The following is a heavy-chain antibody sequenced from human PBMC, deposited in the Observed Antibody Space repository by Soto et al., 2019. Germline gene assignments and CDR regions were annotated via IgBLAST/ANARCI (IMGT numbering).Heavy chain of an antibody. D-gene: IGHD3-16*02. V-gene: IGHV4-59*01. Sequence: LSLTCSVSGVSISSYFWSWIRQPPGRGLEWIAYTYHRGSTNYSPSLRSRVAISLDTSENQFSLKVSSVTAADTAVYYCARIGGYHGPLDYWGQGTPVTVSS. CDR3: ARIGGYHGPLDY. CDR1: GVSISSYF. CDR2: TYHRGST. J-gene: IGHJ4*02.